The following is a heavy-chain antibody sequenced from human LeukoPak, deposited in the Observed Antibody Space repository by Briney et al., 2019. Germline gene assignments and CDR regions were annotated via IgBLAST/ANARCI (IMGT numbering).Heavy chain of an antibody. V-gene: IGHV1-2*02. J-gene: IGHJ4*02. CDR1: GYTFSGFY. Sequence: ASVKVSCKASGYTFSGFYIHWVRQAPGQGLEWMGWINPNSGVTNYAQKLQGRVTITRDTSIDTAYMELSRLRSDDTAVYYCARDYYGSGSLVLFDYWGQGTLVTVSS. CDR3: ARDYYGSGSLVLFDY. CDR2: INPNSGVT. D-gene: IGHD3-10*01.